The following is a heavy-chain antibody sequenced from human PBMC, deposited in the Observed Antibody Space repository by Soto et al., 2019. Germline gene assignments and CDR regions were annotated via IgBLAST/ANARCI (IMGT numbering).Heavy chain of an antibody. D-gene: IGHD2-15*01. V-gene: IGHV1-3*01. CDR1: GYTFTSYA. Sequence: ASVKVSCKASGYTFTSYAMHWVRQAPGQRLEWMGWINAGNGNTKYSQKFQGRVTITRDTSASTAYMELSSLRSEDTAVYYFARVRGVAAIDYYYGMAVWGQGTTITVSS. CDR3: ARVRGVAAIDYYYGMAV. J-gene: IGHJ6*02. CDR2: INAGNGNT.